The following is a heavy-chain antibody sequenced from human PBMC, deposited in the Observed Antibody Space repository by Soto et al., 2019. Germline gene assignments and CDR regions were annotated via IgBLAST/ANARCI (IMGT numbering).Heavy chain of an antibody. CDR3: AKGGAPTKTNYYYYYMDV. V-gene: IGHV3-23*01. D-gene: IGHD5-12*01. CDR2: ISGSGGST. Sequence: AISGSGGSTYYADSVKGRFTISRDNSKNTLYLQMNSLRAEDTAVYYCAKGGAPTKTNYYYYYMDVWGKGTTVTVSS. J-gene: IGHJ6*03.